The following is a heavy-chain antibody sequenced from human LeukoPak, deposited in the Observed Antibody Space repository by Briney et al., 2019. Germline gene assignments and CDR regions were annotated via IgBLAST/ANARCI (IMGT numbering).Heavy chain of an antibody. J-gene: IGHJ4*02. CDR3: ARDIRGWYIVGNYLDY. D-gene: IGHD6-19*01. CDR2: IYYSGST. V-gene: IGHV4-39*07. CDR1: GGSISSSSYY. Sequence: PSETLSLTCTVSGGSISSSSYYWGWIRQPPGKGLEWIGSIYYSGSTYYNPSLKSRVTISVDTSKNQFSLKLSSVTAADTAVYYCARDIRGWYIVGNYLDYWGQGTLVTVSS.